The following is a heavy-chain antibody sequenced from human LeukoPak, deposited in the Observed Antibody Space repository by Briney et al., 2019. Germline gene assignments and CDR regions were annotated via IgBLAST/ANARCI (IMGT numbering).Heavy chain of an antibody. D-gene: IGHD3-10*01. J-gene: IGHJ6*03. CDR1: GYSFPSYW. Sequence: GESLKISCKGSGYSFPSYWIGWVRQMPGKGLEWMGIIYPADSDTRYSPSFQGQVTISADKSISTAYLQWSSLKASDTAMYYCARHPFLYGSGSHDYYYYYMDVWGKGTTVTVSS. CDR3: ARHPFLYGSGSHDYYYYYMDV. V-gene: IGHV5-51*01. CDR2: IYPADSDT.